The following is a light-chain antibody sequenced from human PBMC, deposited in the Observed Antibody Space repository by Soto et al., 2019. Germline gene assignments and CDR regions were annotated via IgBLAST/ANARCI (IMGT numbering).Light chain of an antibody. CDR2: KAS. V-gene: IGKV1-5*03. CDR1: QSISSW. CDR3: QQYNSYPIT. J-gene: IGKJ4*01. Sequence: DIQMTQSPSTLSASVGDRVTITCRAGQSISSWLAWYQQKPGKAPNLLIYKASSLESGVPSRFSGSGSGTEFTLTISSLQPDDFATYYCQQYNSYPITFGIGPKVEIK.